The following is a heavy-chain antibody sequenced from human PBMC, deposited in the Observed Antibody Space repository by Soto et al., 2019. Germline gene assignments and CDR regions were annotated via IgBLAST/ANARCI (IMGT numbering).Heavy chain of an antibody. J-gene: IGHJ4*02. CDR3: ARAAAGNSPFDY. CDR2: IGYDGSNK. V-gene: IGHV3-33*01. Sequence: QVQLVESGGGVVQPGRSLRLSCAASGFTFSNYGMHWVRQAPGKGLEWVAVIGYDGSNKYYSDSVKGRFTISRDNCKNTLYLQMDSLRAEDTAVYYCARAAAGNSPFDYWGQGTLVTVSS. D-gene: IGHD6-13*01. CDR1: GFTFSNYG.